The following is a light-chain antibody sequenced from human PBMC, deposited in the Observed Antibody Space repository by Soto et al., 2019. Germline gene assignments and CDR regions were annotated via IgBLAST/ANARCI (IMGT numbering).Light chain of an antibody. J-gene: IGKJ1*01. CDR1: QSVSSY. CDR2: DAS. V-gene: IGKV3-11*01. Sequence: AAVSFYKRERATLSCRASQSVSSYLAWYQQKPGQAPRLLIYDASNRATGIPARFSGSGSGTDFTLTISSLEAEDLAVYYCQQYASPPLTFGQGSKVDIK. CDR3: QQYASPPLT.